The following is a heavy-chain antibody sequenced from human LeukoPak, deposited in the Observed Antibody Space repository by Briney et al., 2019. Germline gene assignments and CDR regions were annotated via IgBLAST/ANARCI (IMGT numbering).Heavy chain of an antibody. V-gene: IGHV3-20*04. CDR2: INWNGGST. Sequence: PGGSLRLSCAASGFTFDDYGMNWVRQAPGKGLEWVSGINWNGGSTGYADSVKGRFTISRDNAKNSLFLQMNSLRAEDMAVYYCARGYASFDPWGQGTLVTVSS. D-gene: IGHD2-2*01. CDR1: GFTFDDYG. CDR3: ARGYASFDP. J-gene: IGHJ5*02.